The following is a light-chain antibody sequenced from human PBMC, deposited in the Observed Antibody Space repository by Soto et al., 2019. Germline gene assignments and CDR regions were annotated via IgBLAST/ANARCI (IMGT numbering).Light chain of an antibody. V-gene: IGKV3-20*01. CDR2: DVS. CDR1: QIVSNNC. CDR3: HQYAYSPRT. Sequence: EIGLTQSPGTLSLSPGERATLSCRSSQIVSNNCVGWYQQKRGQAPRLLIYDVSNRATGIPDRFSGSGSATDFTITISRLETEDFAVYYCHQYAYSPRTFGPGTKLEIK. J-gene: IGKJ1*01.